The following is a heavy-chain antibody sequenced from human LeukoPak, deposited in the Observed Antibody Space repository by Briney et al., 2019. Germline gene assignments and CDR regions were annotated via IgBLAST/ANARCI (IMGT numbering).Heavy chain of an antibody. CDR3: ARARDSSGYYYVFEGSVYFDY. V-gene: IGHV4-34*01. CDR1: GGSFSGYY. J-gene: IGHJ4*02. D-gene: IGHD3-22*01. CDR2: INHSGST. Sequence: SETLSLTCAAYGGSFSGYYWSWIRQPPGKGLEWIGEINHSGSTNYNPSLKSRVTISVDTSKNQFSLKLSSVTAADTAVYYCARARDSSGYYYVFEGSVYFDYWGQGTLVTASS.